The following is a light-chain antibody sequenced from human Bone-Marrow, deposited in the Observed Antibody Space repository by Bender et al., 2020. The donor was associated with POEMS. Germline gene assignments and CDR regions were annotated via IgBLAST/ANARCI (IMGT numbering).Light chain of an antibody. CDR1: SSDVGGYNY. J-gene: IGLJ2*01. Sequence: QSALTQPASVSGSPGQSITISCTGTSSDVGGYNYVSWYRQHPGKAPKLMLYDVNKRPSGVPDRFSGSKSGTSASLAISGLRVEDEADYYCAAWDDSLNGYVVFGGGTQLTVL. CDR3: AAWDDSLNGYVV. V-gene: IGLV2-14*03. CDR2: DVN.